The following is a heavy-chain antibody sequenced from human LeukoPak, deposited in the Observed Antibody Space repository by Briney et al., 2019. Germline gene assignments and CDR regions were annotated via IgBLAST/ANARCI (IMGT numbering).Heavy chain of an antibody. D-gene: IGHD3-22*01. J-gene: IGHJ5*02. CDR2: IFYNGNT. CDR1: GGSILDSAYY. V-gene: IGHV4-39*01. CDR3: ARQSSGYYYGWFDP. Sequence: SETLSLTCTVSGGSILDSAYYWAWIRQPPGKGLEWIATIFYNGNTHYNPSLKSRVTMSVDTVKNQFSLNLNSVTAADTAVYYCARQSSGYYYGWFDPWGQGTLVTVSS.